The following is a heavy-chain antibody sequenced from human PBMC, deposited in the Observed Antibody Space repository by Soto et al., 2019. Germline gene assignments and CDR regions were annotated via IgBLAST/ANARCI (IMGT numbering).Heavy chain of an antibody. CDR3: ARAQYHYYDSSGYYDY. D-gene: IGHD3-22*01. Sequence: GGSLRLSCAASGFTFSSYAMHWVRQAPGKGLEYVSAISSNGGSTYYANSVKGRFTISRDNSKNTLYLQMGSLRAEDMAVYYCARAQYHYYDSSGYYDYWGQGTLVTVSS. J-gene: IGHJ4*02. V-gene: IGHV3-64*01. CDR1: GFTFSSYA. CDR2: ISSNGGST.